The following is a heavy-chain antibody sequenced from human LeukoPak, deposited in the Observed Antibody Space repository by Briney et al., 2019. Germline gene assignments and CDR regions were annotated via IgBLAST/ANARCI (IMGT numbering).Heavy chain of an antibody. J-gene: IGHJ6*03. CDR1: GGSIRSYY. Sequence: SETLSPTCTVSGGSIRSYYWSWIRQPPGKGLEWIGYIYYSGSTNYNPSLKSRVTISVDTSKNQFSLKLSSVTAADTAVYYCAREGTDQYYFYYMDVWGKGTTVTVSS. CDR2: IYYSGST. D-gene: IGHD3-10*01. CDR3: AREGTDQYYFYYMDV. V-gene: IGHV4-59*01.